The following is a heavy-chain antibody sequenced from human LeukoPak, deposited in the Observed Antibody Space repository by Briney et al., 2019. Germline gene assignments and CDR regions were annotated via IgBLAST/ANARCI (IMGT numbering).Heavy chain of an antibody. CDR1: GDSVISDSYY. CDR3: TRTGVPGDAFDM. V-gene: IGHV4-61*03. CDR2: IYYGGTT. Sequence: SETLSLTCAVSGDSVISDSYYWSWIRQPPGKGLEWIGYIYYGGTTKYSPSLKSRVTISVDKSKNHFSLNLNSVTAADTAVYYCTRTGVPGDAFDMWGQGTMVTVSS. J-gene: IGHJ3*02. D-gene: IGHD3-9*01.